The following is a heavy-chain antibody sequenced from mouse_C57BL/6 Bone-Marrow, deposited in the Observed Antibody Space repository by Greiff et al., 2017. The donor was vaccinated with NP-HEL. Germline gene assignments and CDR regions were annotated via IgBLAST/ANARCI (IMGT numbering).Heavy chain of an antibody. V-gene: IGHV1-50*01. D-gene: IGHD2-13*01. CDR2: IDPSDSYT. CDR3: AREGGYGDFPGFAY. CDR1: GYTFTSYW. J-gene: IGHJ3*01. Sequence: QVQLQQPGAELVKPGASVKLSCKASGYTFTSYWMQWVKQRPGQGLEWIGEIDPSDSYTNYNQKFKGKATLTVDTSSSTAYMQLSSLTSEVSAVYYCAREGGYGDFPGFAYWGQGTLVTVSA.